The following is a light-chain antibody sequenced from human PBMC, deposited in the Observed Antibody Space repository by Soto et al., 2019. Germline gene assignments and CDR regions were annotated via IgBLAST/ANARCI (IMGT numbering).Light chain of an antibody. Sequence: QSVLTQPASVSGSPGQSITISCTGTSSDVGGYDYVSWYQLHPGXAPKLMVFEVSNRPSGVSYRFSGSKSGNTASLTISGLQAEDEADYFCSSYSISAAYLFGTGTKVTVL. J-gene: IGLJ1*01. CDR3: SSYSISAAYL. CDR1: SSDVGGYDY. V-gene: IGLV2-14*01. CDR2: EVS.